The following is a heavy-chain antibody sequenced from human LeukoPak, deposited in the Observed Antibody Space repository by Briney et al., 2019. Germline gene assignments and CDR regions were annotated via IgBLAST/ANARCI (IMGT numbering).Heavy chain of an antibody. Sequence: PGGSLRLSCAASGFTVSDSWMSWVHQAPGKGLAGVANMNQDGSAKGYVDSVKGQFTISRDNARNSLYLQMSSLRPEDTAVYYCATYTHWVAGDVWGQGTTVTVSS. CDR1: GFTVSDSW. V-gene: IGHV3-7*01. J-gene: IGHJ6*02. D-gene: IGHD3-16*01. CDR3: ATYTHWVAGDV. CDR2: MNQDGSAK.